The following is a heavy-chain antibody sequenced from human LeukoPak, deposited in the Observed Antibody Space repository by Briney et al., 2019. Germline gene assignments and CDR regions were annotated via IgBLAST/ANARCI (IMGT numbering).Heavy chain of an antibody. J-gene: IGHJ4*02. CDR3: ARGHDNWNDFDY. CDR1: GYTFTSYD. Sequence: ASVKVSCMASGYTFTSYDINWVRQATGQGLEWMGWMNPNSGNTGYAQKFQGRVTMTRNTSISAAYMELSSLRSEDTAVYYCARGHDNWNDFDYWGQGTLVTVSS. D-gene: IGHD1-1*01. CDR2: MNPNSGNT. V-gene: IGHV1-8*01.